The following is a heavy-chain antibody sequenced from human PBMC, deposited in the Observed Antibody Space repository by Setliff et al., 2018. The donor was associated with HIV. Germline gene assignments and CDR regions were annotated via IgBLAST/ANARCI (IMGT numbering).Heavy chain of an antibody. V-gene: IGHV1-69*10. J-gene: IGHJ4*02. CDR2: IIPILGIK. D-gene: IGHD4-17*01. CDR3: ARRVPPIPSGDLDY. CDR1: GGTFSNYA. Sequence: SVKVSCKASGGTFSNYAISWVRQAPGQGLEWMGGIIPILGIKKYAQKFQGRVTMTRDTSISTAYMDLSRLRSDDTAVYYCARRVPPIPSGDLDYWGQGTLVTVSS.